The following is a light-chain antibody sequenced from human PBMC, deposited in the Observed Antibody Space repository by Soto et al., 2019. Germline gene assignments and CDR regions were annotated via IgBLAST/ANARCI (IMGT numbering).Light chain of an antibody. CDR3: QQYNSYAWT. CDR2: KAS. V-gene: IGKV1-5*03. J-gene: IGKJ1*01. CDR1: QNINTW. Sequence: DIQMTQSPSTLSASVGDRVTITCRASQNINTWLAWYQQKPGKAPNLLIYKASNLESGVPSRFSGSVSGTEFTLTSRSLQPDDVATYYCQQYNSYAWTFGQGTKVEIK.